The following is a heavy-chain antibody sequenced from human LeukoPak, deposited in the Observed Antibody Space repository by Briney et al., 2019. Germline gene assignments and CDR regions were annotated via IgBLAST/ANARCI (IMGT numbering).Heavy chain of an antibody. CDR2: IKQDGSEK. CDR3: AKDHSSFFGYFDY. CDR1: GFTFTTYW. D-gene: IGHD3-3*02. J-gene: IGHJ4*02. Sequence: PGGSLRLSCAASGFTFTTYWMGWVRQAPGKGLEWVANIKQDGSEKYYVDSVKGRFTISRDNAKNSLSLQMNSLRAEDTALYYCAKDHSSFFGYFDYWGQGTLVTVSS. V-gene: IGHV3-7*03.